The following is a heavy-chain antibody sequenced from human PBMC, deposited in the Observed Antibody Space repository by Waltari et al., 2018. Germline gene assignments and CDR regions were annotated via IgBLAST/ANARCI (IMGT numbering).Heavy chain of an antibody. CDR1: GFSVRSHY. D-gene: IGHD5-12*01. CDR3: ARKHLVTTIIAFDI. V-gene: IGHV3-53*02. J-gene: IGHJ3*02. Sequence: EVQLVVTGGGLIQTGGSLRLSCAASGFSVRSHYMSWVRQAPGKGLEWVSIFYSGGTTYYADSVKGRFTISRDNSKNTVYLQMNSLRAEDTAVYYCARKHLVTTIIAFDIWGQGTMVTVSS. CDR2: FYSGGTT.